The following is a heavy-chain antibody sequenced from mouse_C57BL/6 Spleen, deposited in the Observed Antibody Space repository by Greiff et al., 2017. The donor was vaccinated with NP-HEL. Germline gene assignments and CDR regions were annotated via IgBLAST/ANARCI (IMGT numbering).Heavy chain of an antibody. D-gene: IGHD2-5*01. CDR3: ARYYSNSYWCFEV. CDR2: IHPNSGST. V-gene: IGHV1-64*01. Sequence: VQLQQSGAELGKPGASVKLSGKASGYTFTSYWMHWVKQRPGQGLEWIGMIHPNSGSTNYNEKFKSKATLTVDKSPSTAYMQLSSLTSEDSAVYYCARYYSNSYWCFEVWGTGTTVTVSS. CDR1: GYTFTSYW. J-gene: IGHJ1*03.